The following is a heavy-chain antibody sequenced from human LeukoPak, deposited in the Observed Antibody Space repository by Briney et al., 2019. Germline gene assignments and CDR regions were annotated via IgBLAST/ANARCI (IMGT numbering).Heavy chain of an antibody. CDR3: ARGHVRGYSYGFGY. J-gene: IGHJ4*02. V-gene: IGHV3-48*01. D-gene: IGHD5-18*01. CDR2: ISGSSDSI. Sequence: GGSLRLSCAASGFTFSTYGMQWVRQVPGKGLEWVSYISGSSDSIKYADSVKGRFTISRDNSNNTLYLQMNSLRVEDTAVYYCARGHVRGYSYGFGYWGQGSLVTVSS. CDR1: GFTFSTYG.